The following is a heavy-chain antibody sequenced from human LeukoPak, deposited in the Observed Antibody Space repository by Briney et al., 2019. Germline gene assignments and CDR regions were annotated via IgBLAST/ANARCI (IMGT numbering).Heavy chain of an antibody. CDR3: ARAVSRYGDRTAVGY. CDR2: INPNSGGT. V-gene: IGHV1-2*02. J-gene: IGHJ4*02. Sequence: GASVKVSCKASGYTFTGYYMHWVRQAPGQGLEWMGWINPNSGGTNYAQKFQGRVTMTRDTSISTAYMELSRLRSDDTAVYYCARAVSRYGDRTAVGYWGQGTLVTVSS. D-gene: IGHD4-17*01. CDR1: GYTFTGYY.